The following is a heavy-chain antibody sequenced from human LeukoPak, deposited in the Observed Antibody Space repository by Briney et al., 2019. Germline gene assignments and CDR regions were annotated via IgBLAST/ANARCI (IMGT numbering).Heavy chain of an antibody. CDR2: IIPIFGTA. V-gene: IGHV1-69*13. CDR3: ARPNPHYYDSSGYYYGNAFDI. Sequence: GASVKVSCKASGGTFSSYAISWVRQAPGQGLEWMGGIIPIFGTANYAQKFQGRVTITADESTSTAYMELSSLRSEDTAVYYCARPNPHYYDSSGYYYGNAFDIWGQGTMVTVSS. J-gene: IGHJ3*02. CDR1: GGTFSSYA. D-gene: IGHD3-22*01.